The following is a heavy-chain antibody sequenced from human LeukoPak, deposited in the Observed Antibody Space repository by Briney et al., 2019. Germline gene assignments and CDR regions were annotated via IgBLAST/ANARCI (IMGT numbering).Heavy chain of an antibody. J-gene: IGHJ5*02. CDR1: GGSLSGSY. CDR3: ARDAGMTHSNWFDP. CDR2: INDSGST. Sequence: PSETLSLTCAVSGGSLSGSYWSWVRQSPGKGLEWIGEINDSGSTNHSTPLKGRATISVDTSKRQFSLELISVTAADSAIYYWARDAGMTHSNWFDPWGQGILVTVSS. D-gene: IGHD1-14*01. V-gene: IGHV4-34*04.